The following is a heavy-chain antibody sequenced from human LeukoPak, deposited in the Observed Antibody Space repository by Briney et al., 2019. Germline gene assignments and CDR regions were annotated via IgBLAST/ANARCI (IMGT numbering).Heavy chain of an antibody. CDR3: ARVAPGEGYDFWSGYKTGGYFDY. J-gene: IGHJ4*02. CDR2: IYHSGST. CDR1: GYSISSGYY. V-gene: IGHV4-38-2*02. D-gene: IGHD3-3*01. Sequence: PPETLSLTCTVSGYSISSGYYWGWIRPPPGKGLEWIGSIYHSGSTYYNPSLKSRVTISVDTSKNQFSLKLSSVTAADTAVYYCARVAPGEGYDFWSGYKTGGYFDYWGQGTLVTVSS.